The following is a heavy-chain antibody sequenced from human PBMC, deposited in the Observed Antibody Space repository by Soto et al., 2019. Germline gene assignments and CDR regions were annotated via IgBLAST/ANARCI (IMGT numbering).Heavy chain of an antibody. CDR2: IYWDDDK. D-gene: IGHD6-19*01. Sequence: QITLKESGPTLVKPTQTLTLTCTFSGFSLSTSGVGVGWIRQPPGKALEWLALIYWDDDKRYSPSLKSRLTITTDTPKNQVVLTMTNMDPVDTATYYCAQRPGYSSGQGFDYWGQGTLVTVSS. J-gene: IGHJ4*02. V-gene: IGHV2-5*02. CDR1: GFSLSTSGVG. CDR3: AQRPGYSSGQGFDY.